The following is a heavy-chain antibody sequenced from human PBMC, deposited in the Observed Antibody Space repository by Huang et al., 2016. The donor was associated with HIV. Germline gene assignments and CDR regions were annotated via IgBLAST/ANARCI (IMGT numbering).Heavy chain of an antibody. D-gene: IGHD6-19*01. V-gene: IGHV3-72*01. CDR3: TGALASDTGMDV. CDR2: SRNKVRRYTT. Sequence: EVQLVESGGGLVQPGGSLRLSCAASGFTFSDQYLDWVRQVTGQGVVWVGRSRNKVRRYTTEYAASGKGRFTISRDDSETSLYLQMNSLRTEDSAGYYCTGALASDTGMDVWGQGTTVTVSS. CDR1: GFTFSDQY. J-gene: IGHJ6*02.